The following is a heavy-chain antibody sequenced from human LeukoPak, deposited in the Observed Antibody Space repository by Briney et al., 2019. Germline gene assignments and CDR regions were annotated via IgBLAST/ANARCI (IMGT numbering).Heavy chain of an antibody. D-gene: IGHD6-13*01. CDR1: GGSFSGYY. J-gene: IGHJ3*02. Sequence: SETLSLTCAVYGGSFSGYYWSWIRQPPGKGLEWIGEINHSGSTNYNPSLKSRVTISVDTSKNQFSLKLSSVTAADTAVYYCARPARYSSSWYPKGDAFDIWGQGTMVTVSS. CDR3: ARPARYSSSWYPKGDAFDI. V-gene: IGHV4-34*01. CDR2: INHSGST.